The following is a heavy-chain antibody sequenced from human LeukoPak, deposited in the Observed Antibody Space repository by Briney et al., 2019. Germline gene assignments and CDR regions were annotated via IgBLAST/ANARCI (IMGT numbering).Heavy chain of an antibody. CDR3: AREHPNIPFDY. Sequence: PSQTLSLTCTVSGGSISSGSYYWRWIRQPAGKGLEWIGRIYTSGSTNYDPSLKSRVTISVDTSKNQFSLKLSSVTAADTAVYYCAREHPNIPFDYWGQGTLVTVSS. J-gene: IGHJ4*02. V-gene: IGHV4-61*02. CDR1: GGSISSGSYY. D-gene: IGHD2/OR15-2a*01. CDR2: IYTSGST.